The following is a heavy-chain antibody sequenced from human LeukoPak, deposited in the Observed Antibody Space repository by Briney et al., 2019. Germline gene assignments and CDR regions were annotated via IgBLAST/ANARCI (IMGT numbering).Heavy chain of an antibody. J-gene: IGHJ4*02. CDR2: IKSKTDGGTT. CDR3: TTAGWIVVYPYYFDY. D-gene: IGHD3-22*01. V-gene: IGHV3-15*01. Sequence: GGSLRLSCAASGFTLSTYWMSWVRQAPGKGLEWVGRIKSKTDGGTTDYAAPVKGRFTISRDDSKNTLYLQMNSLKTEDTAVYYCTTAGWIVVYPYYFDYWGQGTLVTVSS. CDR1: GFTLSTYW.